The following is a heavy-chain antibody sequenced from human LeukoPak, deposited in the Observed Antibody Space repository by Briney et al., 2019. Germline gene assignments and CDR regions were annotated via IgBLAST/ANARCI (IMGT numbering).Heavy chain of an antibody. D-gene: IGHD3-10*01. CDR2: IYYSGST. V-gene: IGHV4-59*01. CDR3: ARSYYYGSGRVLDY. CDR1: GGSISSYY. J-gene: IGHJ4*02. Sequence: SETLSLTCTVSGGSISSYYWSWIRQPPGKGLEWIGYIYYSGSTKANPSLKSRVTMSVDTSKKQFSLKLTSVTAADTAVYYCARSYYYGSGRVLDYWGQGTLVTVSS.